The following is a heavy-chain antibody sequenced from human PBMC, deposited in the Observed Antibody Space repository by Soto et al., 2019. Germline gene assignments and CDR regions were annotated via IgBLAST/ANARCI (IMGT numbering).Heavy chain of an antibody. V-gene: IGHV4-61*01. CDR1: GGSVRIGNHF. CDR3: ARGGEPLGYYGLDV. CDR2: MYYTGVT. J-gene: IGHJ6*02. Sequence: AXGTVALTCSVSGGSVRIGNHFGNWIRQPPGRGLDWLGYMYYTGVTNYNPSLKSRVSMSVDTSKDQFSLNLTSLTAADTAVYYCARGGEPLGYYGLDVWGQGTTITVSS.